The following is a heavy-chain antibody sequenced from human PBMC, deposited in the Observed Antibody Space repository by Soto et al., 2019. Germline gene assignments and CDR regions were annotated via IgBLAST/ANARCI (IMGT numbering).Heavy chain of an antibody. CDR1: GFTFSSYS. CDR2: ISSSSSYI. J-gene: IGHJ6*02. V-gene: IGHV3-21*01. Sequence: EVQLVESGGGLVKPGGSLRLSCAASGFTFSSYSMNWVRQAPGKGLEWVSSISSSSSYIYYADSVKGRFTISRDNAKNSLDLQMNSLRAEYTAVYYCARDLISSSWYGMDVWGQGTTVTVSS. CDR3: ARDLISSSWYGMDV. D-gene: IGHD6-13*01.